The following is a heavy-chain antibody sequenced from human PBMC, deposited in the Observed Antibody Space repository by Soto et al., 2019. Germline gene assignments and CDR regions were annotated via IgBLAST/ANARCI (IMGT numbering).Heavy chain of an antibody. CDR3: LRDIFGVVIFDS. D-gene: IGHD3-3*01. V-gene: IGHV3-64D*06. CDR1: GFSFKDSA. J-gene: IGHJ4*02. Sequence: DVQLVESGGDLVQPGGSLRLSCSASGFSFKDSAMHWVRQPPGKRLEYVSAISTHGRSTYYADSVKGRFTISRDNSKNTVHLQMSSLRAEDTAVYYCLRDIFGVVIFDSWGQGTPVTVSS. CDR2: ISTHGRST.